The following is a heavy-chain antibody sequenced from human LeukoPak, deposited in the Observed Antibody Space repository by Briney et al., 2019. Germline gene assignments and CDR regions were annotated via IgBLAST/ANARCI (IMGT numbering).Heavy chain of an antibody. CDR2: IYYSGSS. V-gene: IGHV4-59*01. CDR3: ARDFHGIVGATSASDI. CDR1: GVSISGYH. J-gene: IGHJ3*02. D-gene: IGHD1-26*01. Sequence: PSETLSLTCNVSGVSISGYHWSWIRQPPGKGLEWLGYIYYSGSSNYNPSLKSRVTISADTSKNQFSLKLSSVTAADTAVYYCARDFHGIVGATSASDIWGQGTMVTVSS.